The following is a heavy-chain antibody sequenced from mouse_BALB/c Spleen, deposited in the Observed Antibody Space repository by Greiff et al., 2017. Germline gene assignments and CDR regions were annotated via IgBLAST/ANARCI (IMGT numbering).Heavy chain of an antibody. V-gene: IGHV10-1*02. Sequence: EVQLVESGGGLVQPKGSLKLSCAASGFTFNTYAMNWVRQAPGKGLEWVARIRSKSNNYATYYADSVKDRFTISRDDSQSMLYLQMNNLKTEDTAMYYCVREDGNYRYYFDYWGQGTTLTVSS. J-gene: IGHJ2*01. CDR2: IRSKSNNYAT. CDR3: VREDGNYRYYFDY. D-gene: IGHD2-1*01. CDR1: GFTFNTYA.